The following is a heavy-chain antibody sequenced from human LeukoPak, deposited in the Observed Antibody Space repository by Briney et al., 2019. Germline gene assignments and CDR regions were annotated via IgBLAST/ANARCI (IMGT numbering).Heavy chain of an antibody. CDR1: GFTFSSYS. CDR2: ISSSSSYI. CDR3: ARGAVGATRMDFDY. D-gene: IGHD1-26*01. V-gene: IGHV3-21*01. Sequence: GGSLRLSSAASGFTFSSYSMNWVRQAPGKGLEWVSSISSSSSYIYYADSVKGRFTISRDNAKNSLYLQMNSLRAEDTAVYYCARGAVGATRMDFDYWGQGTLVTVSS. J-gene: IGHJ4*02.